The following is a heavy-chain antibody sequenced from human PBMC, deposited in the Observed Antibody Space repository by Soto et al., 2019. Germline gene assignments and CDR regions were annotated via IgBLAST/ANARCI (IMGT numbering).Heavy chain of an antibody. Sequence: QVQLQQWGAGLLKPSETLSLTCAVYGGSFSGYYWSWIRQPPGKGLEWIGEINHSGSTNYNPSLKSRVTISVDTSKNQFSLKLSSVTAADTAVYYCARRPVSGNASTIFGVVMYYFDYWGQGTLVTVSS. J-gene: IGHJ4*02. CDR3: ARRPVSGNASTIFGVVMYYFDY. CDR1: GGSFSGYY. D-gene: IGHD3-3*01. V-gene: IGHV4-34*01. CDR2: INHSGST.